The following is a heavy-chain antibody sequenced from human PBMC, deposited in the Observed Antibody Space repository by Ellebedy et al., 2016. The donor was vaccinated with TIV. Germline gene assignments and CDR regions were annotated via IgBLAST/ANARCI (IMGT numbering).Heavy chain of an antibody. CDR1: GYTFTSYY. CDR2: INPSGCST. D-gene: IGHD6-13*01. CDR3: ARGGWQQLVLGDLSGY. V-gene: IGHV1-46*01. Sequence: AASVKVSCKASGYTFTSYYMHWVRQAPGQGLEWMGIINPSGCSTSYAQKFQGRVTMTRDTSTSTVYMELSSLRSEDTAVYYCARGGWQQLVLGDLSGYWGQGTLVTVSS. J-gene: IGHJ4*02.